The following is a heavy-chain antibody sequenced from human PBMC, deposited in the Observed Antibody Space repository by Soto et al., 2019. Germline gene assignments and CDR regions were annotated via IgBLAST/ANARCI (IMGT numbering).Heavy chain of an antibody. CDR2: ISAYNGNT. J-gene: IGHJ4*02. V-gene: IGHV1-18*01. D-gene: IGHD4-17*01. CDR3: AREAVDYGGNYLDY. Sequence: QVQLVQSGAEVKKPGASVKVSCKASGYTFTSYGISWVRQAPGQGLEWMGWISAYNGNTNYAQKLQGSVTMTTDTXSSIAYMGLRSLRSDDTAVYYCAREAVDYGGNYLDYWGQGTLVTVSS. CDR1: GYTFTSYG.